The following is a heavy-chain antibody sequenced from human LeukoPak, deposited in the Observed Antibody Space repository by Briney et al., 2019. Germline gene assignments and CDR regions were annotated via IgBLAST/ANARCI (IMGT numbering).Heavy chain of an antibody. CDR1: GYTFTGYY. CDR2: INSNSGGT. J-gene: IGHJ5*02. D-gene: IGHD1-26*01. Sequence: EASVKVSCKASGYTFTGYYMHWVRQAPGQGLEWMGWINSNSGGTNYAQKFQGRVTMTRDTSISTAYMELSRLRSDDTTVYYCARGQWELLSQFWFDPWGQGTLVTVSS. V-gene: IGHV1-2*02. CDR3: ARGQWELLSQFWFDP.